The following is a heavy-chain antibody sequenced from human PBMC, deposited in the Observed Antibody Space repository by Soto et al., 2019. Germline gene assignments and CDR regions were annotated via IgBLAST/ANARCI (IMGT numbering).Heavy chain of an antibody. Sequence: SETLSLTCAVYGVSIISSNWWSWVRQPPGKGLEWIGEIYHSGSTNYSTSLKSRVTISVDKSKNQFSLKLSSVTAADTAVYYCARVDMVRGLNPWGQGTMVTVSS. CDR1: GVSIISSNW. CDR2: IYHSGST. D-gene: IGHD3-10*01. J-gene: IGHJ5*02. V-gene: IGHV4-4*02. CDR3: ARVDMVRGLNP.